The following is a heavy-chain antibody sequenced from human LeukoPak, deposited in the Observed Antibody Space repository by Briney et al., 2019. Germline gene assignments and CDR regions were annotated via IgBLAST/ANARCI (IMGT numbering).Heavy chain of an antibody. V-gene: IGHV4-59*01. J-gene: IGHJ3*02. D-gene: IGHD5-18*01. CDR2: IYYSGIT. CDR1: GGSISSYY. CDR3: AGRGYSYGYGAFDI. Sequence: SETLSLTCTVSGGSISSYYWRWIRQPPGKGLEWVGYIYYSGITNYNPSLKSRVTISVDTSKNQFSLKLSSVTAADTAVYYCAGRGYSYGYGAFDIWGQGTMVTVSS.